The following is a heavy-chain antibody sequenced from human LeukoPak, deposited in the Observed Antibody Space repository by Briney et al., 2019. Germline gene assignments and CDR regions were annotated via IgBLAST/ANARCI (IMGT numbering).Heavy chain of an antibody. V-gene: IGHV3-23*01. CDR2: ISGSGGYT. CDR1: GFIFSSYA. CDR3: AKDLGQEYSGYGFDY. Sequence: GGSLRLSCAASGFIFSSYAMNWVRQAPEKGLEWVSTISGSGGYTYYADSVKGRFTISRDNSKNTLYLQMNSLRAEDTAIYYCAKDLGQEYSGYGFDYRGQGTLVTVSS. D-gene: IGHD5-12*01. J-gene: IGHJ4*02.